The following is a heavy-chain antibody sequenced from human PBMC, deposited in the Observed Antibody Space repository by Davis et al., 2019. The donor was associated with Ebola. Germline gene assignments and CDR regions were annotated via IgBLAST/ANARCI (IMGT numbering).Heavy chain of an antibody. Sequence: GGSLRLSCAASGFTFDDYGMSWVRQAPGKGLEWVSGINWNGGGTGYADSVKGRFTIFGDNAKNSLYLQMNSLRAEDTAFYYCARAATYYYNSSASFYFDYWGQGTLVTVSS. CDR1: GFTFDDYG. CDR2: INWNGGGT. CDR3: ARAATYYYNSSASFYFDY. J-gene: IGHJ4*02. D-gene: IGHD3-22*01. V-gene: IGHV3-20*04.